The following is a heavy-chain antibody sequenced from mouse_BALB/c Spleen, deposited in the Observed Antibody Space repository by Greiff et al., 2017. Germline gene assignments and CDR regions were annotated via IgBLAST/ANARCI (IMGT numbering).Heavy chain of an antibody. J-gene: IGHJ3*01. V-gene: IGHV5-6-3*01. CDR1: GFTFSSYG. Sequence: EVKVVESGGGLVQPGGSLKLSCAASGFTFSSYGMSWVRQTPDKRLELVATINSNGGSTYYPDSVKGRFTISRDNAKNTLYLQMSSLKSEDTAMYYCARDRDYDRRGFAYWGQGTLVTVS. D-gene: IGHD2-4*01. CDR3: ARDRDYDRRGFAY. CDR2: INSNGGST.